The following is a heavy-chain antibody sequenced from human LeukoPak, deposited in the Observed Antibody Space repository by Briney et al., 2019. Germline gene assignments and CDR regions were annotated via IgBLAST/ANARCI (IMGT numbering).Heavy chain of an antibody. J-gene: IGHJ4*02. CDR1: GGSISSYY. CDR2: IYYTGGT. V-gene: IGHV4-59*08. CDR3: ATPDSSGYYYLY. Sequence: SETLSLTCTVSGGSISSYYRSWIRQPPGKGLEWIGYIYYTGGTSYNPSLKSRVTISVAKNQFSLRLNSVTAADTAVYYCATPDSSGYYYLYWGQGTLVTVSS. D-gene: IGHD3-22*01.